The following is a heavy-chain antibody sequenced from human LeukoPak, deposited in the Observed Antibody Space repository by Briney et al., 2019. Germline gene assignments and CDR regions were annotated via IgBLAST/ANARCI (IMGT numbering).Heavy chain of an antibody. J-gene: IGHJ4*02. D-gene: IGHD4-23*01. CDR2: INPNSGDT. Sequence: ASVKVSFKASGYSFTDYGISWVRQVPAQGLECMGWINPNSGDTYYAQKFQGRVTMTRETSINTAYMELSSLRSDDTAMYYCARTSSTTVVTSHWGQGTLVTVSS. CDR3: ARTSSTTVVTSH. CDR1: GYSFTDYG. V-gene: IGHV1-2*02.